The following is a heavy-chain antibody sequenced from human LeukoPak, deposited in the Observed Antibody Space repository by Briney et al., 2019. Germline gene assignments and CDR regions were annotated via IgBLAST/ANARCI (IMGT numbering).Heavy chain of an antibody. V-gene: IGHV4-4*07. CDR3: ARENRDAMSIAAEL. Sequence: SETLSLTCTVSGGSISSYYWSWIRQPAGKGLEWIGRIYTSGSTNYNPSLKSRVTMSVDTSKNQFSLKLSSVTAADTAVYYCARENRDAMSIAAELWGQGTLVTVSS. D-gene: IGHD6-13*01. CDR1: GGSISSYY. CDR2: IYTSGST. J-gene: IGHJ4*02.